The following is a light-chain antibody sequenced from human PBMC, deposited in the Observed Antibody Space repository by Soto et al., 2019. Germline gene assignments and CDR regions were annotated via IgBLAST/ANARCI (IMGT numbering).Light chain of an antibody. CDR3: QQRSNWPPWT. CDR1: TSVSSY. V-gene: IGKV3-11*01. CDR2: DAS. J-gene: IGKJ1*01. Sequence: VLTQSPATLSFAPRERATLSCSSSTSVSSYLAWYQQKPGQAPRLLIYDASNRATGIPARFSGSGSRTDFTLTISRLEPEDFAVYYCQQRSNWPPWTLGQGT.